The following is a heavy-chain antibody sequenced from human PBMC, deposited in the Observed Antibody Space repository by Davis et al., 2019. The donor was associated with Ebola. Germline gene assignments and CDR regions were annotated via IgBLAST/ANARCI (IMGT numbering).Heavy chain of an antibody. D-gene: IGHD2-15*01. Sequence: ASVKVSCKASGYTFTSYAMHWVRQAPGQRLEWMGWINAGNGNTKYSQKFQGRVTITRDTSASTAYMELSSLRSEDTAMYYCATSIVVVVAATTGGEAFDIWGQGTMVTVSS. V-gene: IGHV1-3*01. CDR2: INAGNGNT. J-gene: IGHJ3*02. CDR1: GYTFTSYA. CDR3: ATSIVVVVAATTGGEAFDI.